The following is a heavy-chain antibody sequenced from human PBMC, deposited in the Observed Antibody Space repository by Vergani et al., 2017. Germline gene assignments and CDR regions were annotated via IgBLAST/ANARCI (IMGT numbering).Heavy chain of an antibody. CDR2: IRSKANSYAT. CDR1: GFTFSGPA. D-gene: IGHD5-18*01. J-gene: IGHJ6*03. Sequence: EVQLVESGGGLVQPGGSLKLSCVASGFTFSGPAMHWVRQASGKGLEWVGRIRSKANSYATAYAASVKGRFTISRDDSKNTAYLQMNSLKNEDTAVYYCTGPKAKVGYYYYMNVWGKRTTITVSS. CDR3: TGPKAKVGYYYYMNV. V-gene: IGHV3-73*02.